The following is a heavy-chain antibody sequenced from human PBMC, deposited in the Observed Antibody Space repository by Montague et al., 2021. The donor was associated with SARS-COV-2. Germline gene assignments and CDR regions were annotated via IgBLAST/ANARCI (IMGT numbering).Heavy chain of an antibody. J-gene: IGHJ4*02. Sequence: SETLSLTCTVSGDSISSSSYNWGWIRQPPGKGLEWIGSVHYSGRPYYNPSLKSRVTIYVDTSKNQLSLKLSSVTAADTAVYYCTRYVHMTWPEPSPGFDYWGQGTLVTVSS. CDR3: TRYVHMTWPEPSPGFDY. CDR2: VHYSGRP. D-gene: IGHD1-1*01. V-gene: IGHV4-39*01. CDR1: GDSISSSSYN.